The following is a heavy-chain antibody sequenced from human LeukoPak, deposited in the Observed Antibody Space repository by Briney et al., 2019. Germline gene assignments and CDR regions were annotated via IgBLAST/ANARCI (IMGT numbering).Heavy chain of an antibody. CDR1: GFTFSSYA. CDR2: ITPSGGDT. D-gene: IGHD2-2*01. CDR3: AKRLTAAAATYYFDS. V-gene: IGHV3-23*01. Sequence: GGSLRLSCAASGFTFSSYAMSWVRQAPGKGLEWVSSITPSGGDTFYTDSVKGRFTISRDNSRNTLYLQMNTLRAEDTAVYYCAKRLTAAAATYYFDSWGQGILVTVSS. J-gene: IGHJ4*02.